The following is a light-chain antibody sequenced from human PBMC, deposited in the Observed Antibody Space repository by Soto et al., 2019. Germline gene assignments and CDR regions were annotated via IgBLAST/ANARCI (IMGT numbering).Light chain of an antibody. V-gene: IGLV2-8*01. CDR1: RSDIGGYNF. Sequence: QSALTQPPSASGSPGQSVTISCTGTRSDIGGYNFVSWYQHHPGKAPKLMIYDVSKRPSGVPDRFSGSKSGNTASLTVSGLQAEDEADYYCGSYAGINNLIFGGGTKLTVL. J-gene: IGLJ2*01. CDR3: GSYAGINNLI. CDR2: DVS.